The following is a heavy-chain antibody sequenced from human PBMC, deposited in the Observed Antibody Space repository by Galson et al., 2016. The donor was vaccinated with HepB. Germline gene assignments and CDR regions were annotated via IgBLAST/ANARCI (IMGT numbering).Heavy chain of an antibody. CDR2: IYYSGST. Sequence: ETLSLTCTVSGGSISSGSYYWSWIRQPPGKGLEWIGSIYYSGSTYYNPSLKSRVTISVDTSKNQFSLKLSSVTAADTAVYYCARHSGYSSSWYFFEALDYWGQGTLVTVSS. D-gene: IGHD6-13*01. V-gene: IGHV4-39*01. J-gene: IGHJ4*02. CDR3: ARHSGYSSSWYFFEALDY. CDR1: GGSISSGSYY.